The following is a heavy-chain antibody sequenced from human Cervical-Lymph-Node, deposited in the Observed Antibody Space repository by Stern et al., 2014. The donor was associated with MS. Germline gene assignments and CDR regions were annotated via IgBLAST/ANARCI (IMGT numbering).Heavy chain of an antibody. Sequence: LQPGRSLRLSCAASGFTFSSYAMHWVRQAPGKGLEWVAVISYDGSNKYYADSVKGRFTISRDNSKNTLYLQMNSLRAEDTAVYYCARGRGGLYYFDYWGQGTLVTVSS. CDR1: GFTFSSYA. CDR2: ISYDGSNK. CDR3: ARGRGGLYYFDY. D-gene: IGHD3/OR15-3a*01. J-gene: IGHJ4*02. V-gene: IGHV3-30*01.